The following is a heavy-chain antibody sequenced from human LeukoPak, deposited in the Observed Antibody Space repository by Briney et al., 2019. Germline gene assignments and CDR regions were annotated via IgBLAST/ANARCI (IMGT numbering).Heavy chain of an antibody. J-gene: IGHJ6*03. CDR1: DDSVTIYY. Sequence: SETLSLTCTVSDDSVTIYYWTWIRQPPGKGLEWIGYIDHTGSTNYNPSLNSRVTISRDTSKNHFSLELTSATAADTAVYFCARGRVSSNTWYSTYYYYFYMDVWGKGTTVTVSS. D-gene: IGHD6-13*01. CDR2: IDHTGST. CDR3: ARGRVSSNTWYSTYYYYFYMDV. V-gene: IGHV4-59*02.